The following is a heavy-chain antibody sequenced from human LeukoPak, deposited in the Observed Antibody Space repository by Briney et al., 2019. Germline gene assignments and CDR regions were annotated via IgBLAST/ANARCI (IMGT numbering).Heavy chain of an antibody. J-gene: IGHJ4*02. Sequence: SETLSLTCAVYGGSFSEYYWSWIRQPPEKGLEWIGEIYESGSANYNPSLKSRVTISLDTSKNQISLNLNSVTAADTAVYYCARSGRRLQPRGCIDYWGQGTLVTVSS. CDR1: GGSFSEYY. CDR2: IYESGSA. CDR3: ARSGRRLQPRGCIDY. V-gene: IGHV4-34*01. D-gene: IGHD3-10*01.